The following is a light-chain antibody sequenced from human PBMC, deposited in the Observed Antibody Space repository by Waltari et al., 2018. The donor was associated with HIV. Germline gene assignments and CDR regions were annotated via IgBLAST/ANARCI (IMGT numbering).Light chain of an antibody. CDR2: GNN. J-gene: IGLJ3*02. V-gene: IGLV1-40*01. CDR3: HSYDSGLGAL. Sequence: QSVLTQPPSVYGAPGQKVTISCTGSTSNIGADYDVPWYQQLPGRAPKVLIYGNNKRPSGIPDRFSGSKSGTSASLAITGLQSDDEADYYCHSYDSGLGALFGGGTKVTVL. CDR1: TSNIGADYD.